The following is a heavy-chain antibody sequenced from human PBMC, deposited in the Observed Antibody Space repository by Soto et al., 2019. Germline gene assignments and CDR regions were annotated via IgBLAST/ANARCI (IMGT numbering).Heavy chain of an antibody. CDR3: AREDAEIDSSGVYIDY. CDR2: ISAYNGNT. CDR1: GYTFTSYG. D-gene: IGHD3-22*01. V-gene: IGHV1-18*04. Sequence: GASVKVSCKASGYTFTSYGISWVRQAPGQGLEWMGWISAYNGNTNYAQKLQGRVTMTTDTSTSTAYMELRSLRSDDTAVYYCAREDAEIDSSGVYIDYWGQGTLVTVSS. J-gene: IGHJ4*02.